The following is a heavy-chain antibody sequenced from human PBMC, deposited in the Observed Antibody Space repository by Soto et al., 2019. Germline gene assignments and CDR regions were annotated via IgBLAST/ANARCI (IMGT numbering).Heavy chain of an antibody. J-gene: IGHJ4*02. D-gene: IGHD6-19*01. Sequence: SETLSLTCTVSGGSISSSSYYWGWIRQPPGKGLEWIGSIYYSGSTYYNPSLKSRVTISVDTSKNQFSLKLSSVTAADTAVYYCAGGQWLKLFDYWGQGTLVTVSS. V-gene: IGHV4-39*01. CDR3: AGGQWLKLFDY. CDR1: GGSISSSSYY. CDR2: IYYSGST.